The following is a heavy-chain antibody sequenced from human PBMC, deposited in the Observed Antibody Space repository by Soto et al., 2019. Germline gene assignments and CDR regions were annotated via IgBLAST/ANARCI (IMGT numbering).Heavy chain of an antibody. D-gene: IGHD3-22*01. J-gene: IGHJ4*02. CDR1: GFTFSSYA. CDR3: ARSSLRYYSDTSGYHFDH. Sequence: LRLSCAASGFTFSSYAMSWVRQAPGKGLEWVSTISGSGVSTYYADSVKGRFTISRDNSKNTLYLQMNSLRAEDTAVYYCARSSLRYYSDTSGYHFDHWGQGTLVTVSS. CDR2: ISGSGVST. V-gene: IGHV3-23*01.